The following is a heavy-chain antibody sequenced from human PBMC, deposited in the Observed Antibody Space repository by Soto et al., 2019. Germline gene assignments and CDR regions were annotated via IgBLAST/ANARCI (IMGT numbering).Heavy chain of an antibody. CDR3: AKGSSGSRRKYNNGWSCCDS. CDR1: GFSFNNFA. J-gene: IGHJ5*01. CDR2: ITASGRNR. Sequence: GGAVRLSCVASGFSFNNFAMNWVRQAPGKGLEWVSSITASGRNRYHADSVKGRFTISRDSSKNTLYLQMNSLRVEDTALYYCAKGSSGSRRKYNNGWSCCDSWGQGPLV. D-gene: IGHD6-19*01. V-gene: IGHV3-23*01.